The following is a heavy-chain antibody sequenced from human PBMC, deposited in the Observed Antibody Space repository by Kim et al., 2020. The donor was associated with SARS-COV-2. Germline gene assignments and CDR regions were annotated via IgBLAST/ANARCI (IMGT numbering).Heavy chain of an antibody. J-gene: IGHJ4*02. Sequence: GGSLRLSCVASGFTFTTYTMNWVRQAPGKGLEWVSGISGGGGSTYYADSVKGRFTISRDSSKNTLYLQMNSLRVEDTAVYYCAIELRGTTQTTGGDFFESWGPGALVTVSP. V-gene: IGHV3-23*01. CDR2: ISGGGGST. CDR1: GFTFTTYT. CDR3: AIELRGTTQTTGGDFFES. D-gene: IGHD3-10*01.